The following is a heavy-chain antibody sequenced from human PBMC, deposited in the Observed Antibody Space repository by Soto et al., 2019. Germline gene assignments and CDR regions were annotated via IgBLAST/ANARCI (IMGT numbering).Heavy chain of an antibody. D-gene: IGHD6-19*01. Sequence: PSETLSLTCTVSGGSITSYYWSWIRQPPGKGLEWIGYIYNSGNTNYNPSLKSRVTISVDTSKNQFSLKLSSVTAADTAVYYCARTGYSSGFYYFDHWGQGTLVTVS. CDR3: ARTGYSSGFYYFDH. V-gene: IGHV4-59*01. CDR2: IYNSGNT. CDR1: GGSITSYY. J-gene: IGHJ4*02.